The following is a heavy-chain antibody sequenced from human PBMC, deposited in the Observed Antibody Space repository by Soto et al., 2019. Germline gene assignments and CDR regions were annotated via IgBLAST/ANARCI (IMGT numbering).Heavy chain of an antibody. V-gene: IGHV4-4*02. J-gene: IGHJ4*02. D-gene: IGHD1-7*01. Sequence: PSETLSLTCAVSGGSFTSNNWWTWARQPPGQGLEWIGEIYRTGSTNYNPSLKSRVTISLDKSENQFSLKVTSLTAADTAVYYCASRDPGTSVDYCGQGTLVTVSS. CDR3: ASRDPGTSVDY. CDR1: GGSFTSNNW. CDR2: IYRTGST.